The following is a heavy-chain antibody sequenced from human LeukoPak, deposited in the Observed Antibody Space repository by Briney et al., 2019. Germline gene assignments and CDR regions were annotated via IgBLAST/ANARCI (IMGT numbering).Heavy chain of an antibody. CDR3: ARDAYQYYYDSSGYYFMYYFDY. CDR1: GFTFSSYW. CDR2: IKQDGSEK. J-gene: IGHJ4*02. D-gene: IGHD3-22*01. Sequence: GGSLRLSCAASGFTFSSYWMSWVRQAPGKGLEGVANIKQDGSEKYYVDSVKGRFTISRDNAKNSLYLQMNSLRAEDTAVYYCARDAYQYYYDSSGYYFMYYFDYWGQGTLVTVSS. V-gene: IGHV3-7*01.